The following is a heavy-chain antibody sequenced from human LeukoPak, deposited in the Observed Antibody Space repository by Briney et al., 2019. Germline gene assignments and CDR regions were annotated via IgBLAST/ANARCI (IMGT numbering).Heavy chain of an antibody. CDR1: GGSISSDGYY. CDR3: ARGTGPSYYFDY. CDR2: IYDSGST. J-gene: IGHJ4*02. Sequence: PSETLSLTCTVSGGSISSDGYYWSWTRQHPGKGLGWIGYIYDSGSTYYNLSLKSRVTISVDTSENQFSLKLNSVTAADTAVYYCARGTGPSYYFDYWGQGTLVTVSS. V-gene: IGHV4-31*03. D-gene: IGHD7-27*01.